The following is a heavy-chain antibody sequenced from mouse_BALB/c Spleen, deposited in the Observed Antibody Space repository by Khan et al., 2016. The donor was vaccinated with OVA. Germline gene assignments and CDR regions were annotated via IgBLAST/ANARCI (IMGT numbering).Heavy chain of an antibody. V-gene: IGHV5-17*02. Sequence: EVELVESGGGLVQPGGSRKLSCAASGFTFSSFGMHWVRQAPEKGLEWVAYISSGRNNTYYAATLKGRFTISRDNTKNTLFLQMTSRRSEDTAMYYCARDSYGYMGYFDYWGQGTTLTVSS. D-gene: IGHD1-2*01. J-gene: IGHJ2*01. CDR1: GFTFSSFG. CDR2: ISSGRNNT. CDR3: ARDSYGYMGYFDY.